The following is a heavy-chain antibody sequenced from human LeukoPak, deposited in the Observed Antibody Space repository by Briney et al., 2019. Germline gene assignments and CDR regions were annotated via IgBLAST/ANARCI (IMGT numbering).Heavy chain of an antibody. V-gene: IGHV1-2*02. CDR1: GYTFTGYY. CDR2: INPNSGGT. J-gene: IGHJ4*02. Sequence: ASVKVSCKASGYTFTGYYVHWVRQAPGQGLEWMGWINPNSGGTNYAQKFQGRVTMTRDTSISTAYMELSRLRSDDTAVYYCARDGQQWLDTYYFDYWGQGTLVTVSS. D-gene: IGHD6-19*01. CDR3: ARDGQQWLDTYYFDY.